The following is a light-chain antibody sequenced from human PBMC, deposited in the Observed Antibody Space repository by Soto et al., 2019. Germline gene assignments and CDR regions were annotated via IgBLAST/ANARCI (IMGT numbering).Light chain of an antibody. J-gene: IGLJ1*01. Sequence: SVLTQPASVSGSPGQSITISCTGTSSDVGSYNLVSWYQQHPGKAPKLMISEVTKRPSGVSNRFSGSKSGNTASLTISGLQAEDEADYSCCSYAGTSTLYVFGTGTKVPVL. CDR3: CSYAGTSTLYV. CDR1: SSDVGSYNL. CDR2: EVT. V-gene: IGLV2-23*02.